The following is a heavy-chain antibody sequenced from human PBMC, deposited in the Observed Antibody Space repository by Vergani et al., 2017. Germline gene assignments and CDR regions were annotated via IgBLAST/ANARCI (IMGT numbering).Heavy chain of an antibody. Sequence: QVQLVQSGAEVKKPGSSVKVSCKASGGTFSSYAISRVRQAPGQGLEWMGGIIPIFGTANYAQKFQGRVTITADESTSTAYMELSSLRSEDTAVYYCASRDITIFGVVIIRGYYYYGMDVWGQXP. CDR1: GGTFSSYA. CDR3: ASRDITIFGVVIIRGYYYYGMDV. J-gene: IGHJ6*02. D-gene: IGHD3-3*01. CDR2: IIPIFGTA. V-gene: IGHV1-69*01.